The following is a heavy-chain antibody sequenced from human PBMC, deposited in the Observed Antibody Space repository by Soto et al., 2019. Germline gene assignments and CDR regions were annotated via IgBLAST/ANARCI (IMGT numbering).Heavy chain of an antibody. J-gene: IGHJ4*02. CDR3: ASDGAAYYYDSSGYSTWDY. V-gene: IGHV1-18*01. CDR2: ISAYNGNT. D-gene: IGHD3-22*01. Sequence: QVQLVQSGAEVKKPGASVKVSCKASGYTFTSYGISWVRQAPGQGLEWMGWISAYNGNTNYAQKLQGRVTMTTDTPTSTAYMELRSLRSDDTAVYYCASDGAAYYYDSSGYSTWDYWGQGTLVTVS. CDR1: GYTFTSYG.